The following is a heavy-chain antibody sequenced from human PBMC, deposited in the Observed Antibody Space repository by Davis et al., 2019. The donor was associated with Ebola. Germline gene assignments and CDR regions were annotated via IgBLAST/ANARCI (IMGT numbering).Heavy chain of an antibody. J-gene: IGHJ4*02. D-gene: IGHD3-22*01. CDR1: GGSISSYY. CDR3: ARGPPKYDTSGLDY. Sequence: SETLSLTCTASGGSISSYYWSWIRQPPGKGLEWIGYIYYSGSTNYNPSLKSRVTISVDTSQNQFSLKLSSVTAADTAVYFCARGPPKYDTSGLDYWGQGTLVTVSS. V-gene: IGHV4-59*12. CDR2: IYYSGST.